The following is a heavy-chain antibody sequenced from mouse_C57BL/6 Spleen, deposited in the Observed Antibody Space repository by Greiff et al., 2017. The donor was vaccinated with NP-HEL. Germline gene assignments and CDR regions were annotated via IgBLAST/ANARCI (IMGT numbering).Heavy chain of an antibody. V-gene: IGHV5-6*01. CDR3: ARQGGSTMITTGTSYWYFDV. D-gene: IGHD2-4*01. Sequence: EVKLMESGGDLVKPGGSLKLSCAASGFTFSSYGMSWVRQTPDKRLEWVATISSGGSYTYYPDSVKGRFTISRDNAKNTLYLQMSSLKSEDTAMYYCARQGGSTMITTGTSYWYFDVWGTGTTVTVSS. J-gene: IGHJ1*03. CDR1: GFTFSSYG. CDR2: ISSGGSYT.